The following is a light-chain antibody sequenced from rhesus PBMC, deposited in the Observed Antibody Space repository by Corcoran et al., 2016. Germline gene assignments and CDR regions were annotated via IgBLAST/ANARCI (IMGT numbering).Light chain of an antibody. CDR3: QETSNLWT. J-gene: IGKJ1*01. CDR1: QSVGSH. CDR2: GAS. V-gene: IGKV3-31*02. Sequence: ETVVTQSPATLALSPGERATLSCRASQSVGSHLAWYQQKPGQAPRLLIYGASRRATGIPARFSGSGSGTDFTLTISSLEPEDFAVYYCQETSNLWTFGQGTKVEIK.